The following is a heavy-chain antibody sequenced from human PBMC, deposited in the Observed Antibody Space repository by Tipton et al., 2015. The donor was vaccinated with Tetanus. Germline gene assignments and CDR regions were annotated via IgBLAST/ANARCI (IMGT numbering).Heavy chain of an antibody. J-gene: IGHJ4*02. D-gene: IGHD3-22*01. CDR1: GGSISGGGYS. Sequence: TLSLTCDVSGGSISGGGYSWSWIRQPPGPGKGLEWIGYIYESGTTHYNPSLKSRVTLSLDMSKNHVSLNLTSVTAADTAVYYCARAVRCYYDSSTYYQYYFDSWGQGTLVTVSS. V-gene: IGHV4-30-2*01. CDR3: ARAVRCYYDSSTYYQYYFDS. CDR2: IYESGTT.